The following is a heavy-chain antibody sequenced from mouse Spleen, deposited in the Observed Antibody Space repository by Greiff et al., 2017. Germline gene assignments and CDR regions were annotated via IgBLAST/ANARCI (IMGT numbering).Heavy chain of an antibody. CDR2: ISSGSSTI. J-gene: IGHJ4*01. Sequence: EVKLMESGGGLVKPGGSLKLSCAASGFTFSSCGMHWVRQAPEKGLEWVAYISSGSSTIYYADTVKGRFTISRDNPKNTLFLQMTSLRSEDTAMYYCARDRYNGDYYAMVYWGQGTSVTVSS. V-gene: IGHV5-17*02. CDR3: ARDRYNGDYYAMVY. CDR1: GFTFSSCG. D-gene: IGHD2-14*01.